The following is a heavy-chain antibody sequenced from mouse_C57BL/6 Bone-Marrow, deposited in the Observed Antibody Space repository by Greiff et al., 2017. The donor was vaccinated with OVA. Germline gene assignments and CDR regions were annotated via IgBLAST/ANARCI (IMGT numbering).Heavy chain of an antibody. CDR1: GFTFSSYG. Sequence: EVMLVESGGDLVKPGGSLKLSCAASGFTFSSYGMSWVRQTPDKRLAWVATISSGGSYTYYPDSMKGRFTSSRDNAKNTLYLQMSIRKSEDTAMYFCARPSIYYGNSYCYFDFWGTGTTVTVSS. D-gene: IGHD2-1*01. V-gene: IGHV5-6*01. J-gene: IGHJ1*03. CDR3: ARPSIYYGNSYCYFDF. CDR2: ISSGGSYT.